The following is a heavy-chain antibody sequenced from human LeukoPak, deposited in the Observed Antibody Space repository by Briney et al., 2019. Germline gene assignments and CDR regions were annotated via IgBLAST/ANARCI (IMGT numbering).Heavy chain of an antibody. V-gene: IGHV1-18*01. D-gene: IGHD3-22*01. CDR2: ISAYNGNT. CDR1: CYNLNKFG. J-gene: IGHJ4*02. Sequence: ASVKDFCKASCYNLNKFGISWVRPAPGQGPEVVGWISAYNGNTNYAQKLQGRVTMTTDTSTSTAYMELRSLRSDDTAVYYCARDSSSYYYDSSVALDYWGQGTLVTVSS. CDR3: ARDSSSYYYDSSVALDY.